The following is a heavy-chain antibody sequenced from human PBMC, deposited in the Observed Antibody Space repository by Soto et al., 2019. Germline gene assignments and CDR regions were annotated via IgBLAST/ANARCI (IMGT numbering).Heavy chain of an antibody. CDR3: AKGGRSIGVVTAMGDAFDI. D-gene: IGHD2-21*02. CDR1: GFTFSGYY. J-gene: IGHJ3*02. CDR2: ISYGGSIA. Sequence: PGGCLRLSCAPSGFTFSGYYIHWARQAHGKGLGWVGGISYGGSIAYYAESLQGRFTICRGNSTNTIYLQMSSLSAEDTAVYYCAKGGRSIGVVTAMGDAFDIWGQGTGVT. V-gene: IGHV3-30*18.